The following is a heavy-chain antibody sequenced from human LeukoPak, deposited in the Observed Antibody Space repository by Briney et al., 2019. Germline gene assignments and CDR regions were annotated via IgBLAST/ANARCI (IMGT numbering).Heavy chain of an antibody. CDR2: ISGSGGST. CDR1: GFIFSSYA. V-gene: IGHV3-23*01. D-gene: IGHD5-18*01. Sequence: PGRSLRLSCAASGFIFSSYAMHWVRQAPGKGLEWVSAISGSGGSTYYADSVKGRFTISRDNSKNTLYLQMNSLRAEDTAVYYCAKDRIQLWFKGSRDAFDIWGQGTMVTVSS. J-gene: IGHJ3*02. CDR3: AKDRIQLWFKGSRDAFDI.